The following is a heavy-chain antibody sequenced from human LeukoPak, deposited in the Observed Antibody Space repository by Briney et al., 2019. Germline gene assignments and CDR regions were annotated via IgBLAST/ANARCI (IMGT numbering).Heavy chain of an antibody. Sequence: ASVKVSCKASGYTFTGYYMHWVRQATGQGLEWMGWINHNSGGTNYAQKFQGRVTMTRDTSISTAYMELSRLRSDDTAVYYCARDLARPTIPYNWFDPWGQGTLVTVSS. CDR2: INHNSGGT. CDR3: ARDLARPTIPYNWFDP. V-gene: IGHV1-2*02. J-gene: IGHJ5*02. CDR1: GYTFTGYY. D-gene: IGHD4/OR15-4a*01.